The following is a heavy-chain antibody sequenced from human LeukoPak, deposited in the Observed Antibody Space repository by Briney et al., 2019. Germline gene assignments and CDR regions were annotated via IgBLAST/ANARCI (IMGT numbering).Heavy chain of an antibody. D-gene: IGHD1-26*01. CDR2: IKQDGSEK. Sequence: PGGSLRLSCAASGFTFSRYWMTWVRQAPGKGLEWVANIKQDGSEKYYVDSVKGRFTISRDNAKNSLYLQMNSLRAEDTAVYYCARDQGRWELLSYFDYWGQGTLVTVSS. J-gene: IGHJ4*02. CDR1: GFTFSRYW. V-gene: IGHV3-7*01. CDR3: ARDQGRWELLSYFDY.